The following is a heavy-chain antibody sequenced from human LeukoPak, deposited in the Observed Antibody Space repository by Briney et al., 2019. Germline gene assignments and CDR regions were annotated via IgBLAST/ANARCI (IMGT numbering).Heavy chain of an antibody. Sequence: PGGSLRLSCAASGFTFSSYGMHWVRQAPGKGLEWVAFIRYDGSNKYYADSVKGRFTISRDNSKNTPYLQMNSLRAGDTAVYYCAEDNDRQTRLRSDYWGQGTLVTVSS. V-gene: IGHV3-30*02. CDR2: IRYDGSNK. J-gene: IGHJ4*02. CDR3: AEDNDRQTRLRSDY. CDR1: GFTFSSYG. D-gene: IGHD3-22*01.